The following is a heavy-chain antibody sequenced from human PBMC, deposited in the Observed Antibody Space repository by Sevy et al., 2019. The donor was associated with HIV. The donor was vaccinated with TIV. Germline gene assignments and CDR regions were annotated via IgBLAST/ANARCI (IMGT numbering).Heavy chain of an antibody. V-gene: IGHV3-23*01. CDR1: GFTFSKYS. D-gene: IGHD2-8*01. CDR3: AREGCTKPHDY. Sequence: GGSLRLSCAASGFTFSKYSMSWVRQPPGKGLEWVSTLSFGRGEINYANSVKGRFTISRDNSKSSVYLQMNNLRPEDTAVYCCAREGCTKPHDYWGQGTLVTVSS. J-gene: IGHJ4*02. CDR2: LSFGRGEI.